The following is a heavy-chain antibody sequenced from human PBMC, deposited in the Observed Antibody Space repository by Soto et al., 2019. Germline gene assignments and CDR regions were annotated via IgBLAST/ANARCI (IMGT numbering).Heavy chain of an antibody. V-gene: IGHV4-39*01. D-gene: IGHD2-2*01. CDR1: GGSISSSSYF. CDR3: ARLHGYCISSSCHGHYAMDV. CDR2: FYYSGGT. J-gene: IGHJ6*02. Sequence: PSETLSLTCTVSGGSISSSSYFWGWIRQPPGKGLEWIGSFYYSGGTYYNPSLKSRVTISVDTSKNQSSLKLSSVTAAETAVYYCARLHGYCISSSCHGHYAMDVWGQGTTVTVSS.